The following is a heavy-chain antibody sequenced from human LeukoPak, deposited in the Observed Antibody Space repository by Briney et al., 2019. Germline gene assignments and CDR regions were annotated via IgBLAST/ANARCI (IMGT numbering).Heavy chain of an antibody. CDR3: AKGVAAAASFDY. J-gene: IGHJ4*02. V-gene: IGHV3-23*01. CDR2: ISGSGGST. D-gene: IGHD6-13*01. Sequence: GGSLRLSCAASGFTFSGSAMSWVRQAPGKGLEWVSSISGSGGSTYYADSVKGRFTISRDNSKNALYLQMNSLRAEDTAIYYCAKGVAAAASFDYWGQGTLVTVSS. CDR1: GFTFSGSA.